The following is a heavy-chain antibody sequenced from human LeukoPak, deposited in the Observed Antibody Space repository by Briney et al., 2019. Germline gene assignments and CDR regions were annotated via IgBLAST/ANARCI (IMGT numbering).Heavy chain of an antibody. J-gene: IGHJ4*02. D-gene: IGHD5-12*01. Sequence: EAGGSLRLSCAASGFTFSSYGMSWVRQAPGKGLEWVSAISGSGGSTYYADSVKGRFTISRDNSKNTLYLQMNSLRAEDTAVYYCASHIVATRPDYWGQGTLVTVSS. CDR1: GFTFSSYG. CDR3: ASHIVATRPDY. V-gene: IGHV3-23*01. CDR2: ISGSGGST.